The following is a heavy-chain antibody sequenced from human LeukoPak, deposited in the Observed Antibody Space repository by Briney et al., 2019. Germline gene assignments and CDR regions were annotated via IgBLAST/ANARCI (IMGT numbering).Heavy chain of an antibody. J-gene: IGHJ4*02. CDR3: VRDSRGYAEFDY. Sequence: GGSLRLSCAASGFTFNSFAMNWVRQAPGKGLEWVSAISGSGGGTYYADSVKGRFTIYRDNSKNTLDLQMNSLRAEDTAIYYCVRDSRGYAEFDYWGQGTLVTVFS. CDR2: ISGSGGGT. D-gene: IGHD3-22*01. CDR1: GFTFNSFA. V-gene: IGHV3-23*01.